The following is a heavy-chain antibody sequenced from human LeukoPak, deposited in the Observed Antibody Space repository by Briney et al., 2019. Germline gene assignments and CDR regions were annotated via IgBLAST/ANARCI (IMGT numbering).Heavy chain of an antibody. Sequence: SETLSLTCAVYGGSFSGYYWSWIRQPPGKGLEWIGEINHSGSTNYNPSLKSRVTISVDTSKNQFSLKLSSVTAADTAVYYCARGRRIVVVPAAPRFGMDVWGQGTTVTVSS. J-gene: IGHJ6*02. V-gene: IGHV4-34*01. CDR1: GGSFSGYY. CDR3: ARGRRIVVVPAAPRFGMDV. D-gene: IGHD2-2*01. CDR2: INHSGST.